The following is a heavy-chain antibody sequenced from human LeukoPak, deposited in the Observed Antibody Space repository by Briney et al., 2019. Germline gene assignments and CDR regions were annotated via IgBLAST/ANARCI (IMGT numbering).Heavy chain of an antibody. CDR2: IIPIFGTA. CDR3: ARQDSSGWYNAFDI. J-gene: IGHJ3*02. V-gene: IGHV1-69*06. Sequence: ASVKVSCKASGGTFSSYAISWVRQAPGQGLEWMGGIIPIFGTANYAQKFQGRVTITADKSTSTAYMELSSLRSEDTAVYYCARQDSSGWYNAFDIWGQGTMVTVSS. CDR1: GGTFSSYA. D-gene: IGHD6-19*01.